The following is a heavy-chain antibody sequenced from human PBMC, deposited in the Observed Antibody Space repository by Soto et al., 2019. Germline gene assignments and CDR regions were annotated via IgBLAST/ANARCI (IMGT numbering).Heavy chain of an antibody. CDR3: ARGMYSSGNYPFDY. CDR1: GFIFDDYA. V-gene: IGHV3-9*01. Sequence: GGSLRLSCAASGFIFDDYAMHWVRQLPGKRLEWVSSISSSSDSIVYADSVKGRFTISRDNAKNSLYLQMNSLRTEETALYYCARGMYSSGNYPFDYWGLGTRVTVSA. CDR2: ISSSSDSI. J-gene: IGHJ4*02. D-gene: IGHD6-25*01.